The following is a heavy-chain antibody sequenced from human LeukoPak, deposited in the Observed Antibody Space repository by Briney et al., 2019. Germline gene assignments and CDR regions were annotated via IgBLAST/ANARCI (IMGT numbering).Heavy chain of an antibody. CDR1: GFTFSDYY. CDR2: ISSSGSTI. Sequence: GGSLRLSCAASGFTFSDYYMNWVRQAPGKGLEGGSYISSSGSTIYYADSVKGRFTISRDNAKNSLYLQMNSLRAEDTAIYYCARDPRTLGGATPDAFDIWGQGTMVTVSS. V-gene: IGHV3-11*04. J-gene: IGHJ3*02. CDR3: ARDPRTLGGATPDAFDI. D-gene: IGHD1-26*01.